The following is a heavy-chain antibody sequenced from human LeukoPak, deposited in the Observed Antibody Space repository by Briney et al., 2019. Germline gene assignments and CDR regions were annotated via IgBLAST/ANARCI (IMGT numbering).Heavy chain of an antibody. V-gene: IGHV4-34*01. Sequence: PSETLSLTCAVYGGSFSGYYWSWIRQPPGKGLEWIGEINHSGSTNYNPPLKSRVTISVDTSKNQFSLKLSSVTAADTAVYYCARRRYDILTGYYKRNFCFDYWGQGTLVTVSS. CDR3: ARRRYDILTGYYKRNFCFDY. D-gene: IGHD3-9*01. CDR2: INHSGST. CDR1: GGSFSGYY. J-gene: IGHJ4*02.